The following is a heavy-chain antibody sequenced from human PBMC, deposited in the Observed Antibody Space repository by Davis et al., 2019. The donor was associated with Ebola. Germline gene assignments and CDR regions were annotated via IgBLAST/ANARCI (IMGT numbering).Heavy chain of an antibody. Sequence: SVKVSCKASGGTFSSYAISWVRQAPGQGLEWMGGIIPIFGTANYAQKFQGRVTITADESTSTAYMELSSLRSVDTAVYYCARSPPHHYNYHMDVWGKGTTVTVSS. CDR3: ARSPPHHYNYHMDV. V-gene: IGHV1-69*13. J-gene: IGHJ6*03. CDR2: IIPIFGTA. CDR1: GGTFSSYA.